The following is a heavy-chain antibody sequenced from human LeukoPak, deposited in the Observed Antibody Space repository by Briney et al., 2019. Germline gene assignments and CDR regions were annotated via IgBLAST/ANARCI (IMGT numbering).Heavy chain of an antibody. CDR2: ISYDGSNK. J-gene: IGHJ4*02. D-gene: IGHD3-16*01. CDR1: GFTFSSYA. Sequence: GGSLRLSRAASGFTFSSYAMHWVRQAPGKGLEWVAVISYDGSNKYYADSVKGRFSISRDNANSSLDLQMNSLRAEDTAVYYCARAMSTFGGVRNYFDSWGQGTLVTVSS. V-gene: IGHV3-30-3*01. CDR3: ARAMSTFGGVRNYFDS.